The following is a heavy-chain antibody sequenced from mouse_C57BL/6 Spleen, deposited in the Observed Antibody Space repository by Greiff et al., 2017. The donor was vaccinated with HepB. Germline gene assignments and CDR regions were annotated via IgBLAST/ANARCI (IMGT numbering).Heavy chain of an antibody. J-gene: IGHJ3*01. CDR2: ISDGGSYT. CDR1: GFTFSSYA. D-gene: IGHD4-1*01. Sequence: DVKLVESGGGLVKPGGSLKLSCAASGFTFSSYAMSWVRQTPEKRLEWVATISDGGSYTYYPDNVKGRFTISRDNAKNNLYLQMSHLKSEDTAMYYCARGPANWDPFAYWGQGTLVTVSA. V-gene: IGHV5-4*03. CDR3: ARGPANWDPFAY.